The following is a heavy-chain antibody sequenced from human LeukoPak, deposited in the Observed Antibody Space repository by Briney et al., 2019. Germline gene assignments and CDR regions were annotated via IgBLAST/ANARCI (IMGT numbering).Heavy chain of an antibody. Sequence: GASVKVSCKTYGYTFTSHGISWVRQAPGQGLEWMGWISGFNGETHYAQNLQGRVTMTTDTSTSTAYMELRSLRSDDTAVYYCARGDRSGWYYFDYWGQGTLVTVSS. V-gene: IGHV1-18*01. CDR3: ARGDRSGWYYFDY. CDR2: ISGFNGET. CDR1: GYTFTSHG. J-gene: IGHJ4*02. D-gene: IGHD6-19*01.